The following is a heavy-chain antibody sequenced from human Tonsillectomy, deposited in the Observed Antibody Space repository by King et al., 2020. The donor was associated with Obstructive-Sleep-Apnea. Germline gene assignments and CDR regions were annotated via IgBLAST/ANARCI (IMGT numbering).Heavy chain of an antibody. CDR1: GFTFSNAW. Sequence: VQLVESGGGLVKPGGSLRLSCAASGFTFSNAWMSWVLQAPWKGRVWVGRIKRKTDGGTTDYAAPVKGRFTISRDDSKNTLYLQMNSLKTEDTAVYYCTTGSTTVTTSWFDPWGQGTLVTVSS. V-gene: IGHV3-15*01. CDR3: TTGSTTVTTSWFDP. CDR2: IKRKTDGGTT. D-gene: IGHD4-11*01. J-gene: IGHJ5*02.